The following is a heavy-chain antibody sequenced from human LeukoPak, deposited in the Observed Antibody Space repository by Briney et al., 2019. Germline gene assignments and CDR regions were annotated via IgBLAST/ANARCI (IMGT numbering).Heavy chain of an antibody. CDR3: AQISIAAAGTPHDY. D-gene: IGHD6-13*01. J-gene: IGHJ4*02. V-gene: IGHV1-2*02. CDR1: GYTFTGYY. CDR2: INPNSGGT. Sequence: ASVKVSCKASGYTFTGYYMHWVRQAPGQGFEWTGWINPNSGGTNYAQKFQGRVTMTRDTPISTAYMELSRLRSDDTAVYYCAQISIAAAGTPHDYWGQGTLVTVSS.